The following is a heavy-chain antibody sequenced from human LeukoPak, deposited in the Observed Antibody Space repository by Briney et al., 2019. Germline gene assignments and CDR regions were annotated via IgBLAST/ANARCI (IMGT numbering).Heavy chain of an antibody. CDR1: GFTFSSYG. D-gene: IGHD5-12*01. CDR2: ISNDGSNT. V-gene: IGHV3-30*18. CDR3: AKDRGSGTYNSYGMDV. Sequence: QSGGSLRLSCAASGFTFSSYGMQWVRQAPGKGLEWVALISNDGSNTYYEDSVKGRFTISRDNSKNTLYLQMDSLRAEDTAVYYCAKDRGSGTYNSYGMDVWGQGTTVTVSS. J-gene: IGHJ6*02.